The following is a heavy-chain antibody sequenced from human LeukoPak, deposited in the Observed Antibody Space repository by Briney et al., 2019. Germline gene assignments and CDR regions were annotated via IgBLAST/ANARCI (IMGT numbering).Heavy chain of an antibody. CDR2: ISYDGSNK. D-gene: IGHD5-12*01. CDR3: TKDAGYTGSYFDY. V-gene: IGHV3-30*18. Sequence: GGSLRLSCAASGFTFSSYGMHWVRQAPGKGLKWEALISYDGSNKWYADSVKGRFTISRDNSKNTLSLQMNSLGPEDTAVYYCTKDAGYTGSYFDYWGHGTLVTVSS. J-gene: IGHJ4*01. CDR1: GFTFSSYG.